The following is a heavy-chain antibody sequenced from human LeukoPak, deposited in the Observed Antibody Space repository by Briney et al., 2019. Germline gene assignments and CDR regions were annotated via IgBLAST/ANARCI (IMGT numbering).Heavy chain of an antibody. CDR3: ARNDGVPALSFDY. D-gene: IGHD2-2*01. Sequence: ASVKVSCKASGYTFTGYYMHWVRQAPGQGLEWMGWINPNSGGTNYAQKFQGRVTMTRDTSISTAYTELSRLRSDDTAVYYCARNDGVPALSFDYWGQGTLVTVSS. CDR2: INPNSGGT. J-gene: IGHJ4*02. CDR1: GYTFTGYY. V-gene: IGHV1-2*02.